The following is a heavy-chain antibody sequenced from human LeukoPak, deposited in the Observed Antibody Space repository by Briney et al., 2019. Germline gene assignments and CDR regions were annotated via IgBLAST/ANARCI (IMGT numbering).Heavy chain of an antibody. D-gene: IGHD6-13*01. CDR3: ATVSRSSWRAFDF. Sequence: GGSLRLSCAASGFTFNNYVMHWVRQAPGKGLEWVAVMSIDGNIKLHADSVKGRFTISRDNSKNTLYLQMNSLRAEDTAVYYCATVSRSSWRAFDFWGQGTKVIVSS. J-gene: IGHJ3*01. CDR2: MSIDGNIK. V-gene: IGHV3-30*14. CDR1: GFTFNNYV.